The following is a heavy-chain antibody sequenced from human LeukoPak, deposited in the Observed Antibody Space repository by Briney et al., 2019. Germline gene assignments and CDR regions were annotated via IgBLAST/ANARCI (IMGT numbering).Heavy chain of an antibody. J-gene: IGHJ4*02. CDR2: INSDGSST. D-gene: IGHD3-9*01. Sequence: GGSLRLSCAASGFTFGSYSMNWVRQAPGKGLVWVSHINSDGSSTTYADSVKGRFTISRDNAKNTLYLQMNSLRAEDTAVYYCARAGRGLRYFDWLTYDYWGQGTLVTVSS. V-gene: IGHV3-74*01. CDR1: GFTFGSYS. CDR3: ARAGRGLRYFDWLTYDY.